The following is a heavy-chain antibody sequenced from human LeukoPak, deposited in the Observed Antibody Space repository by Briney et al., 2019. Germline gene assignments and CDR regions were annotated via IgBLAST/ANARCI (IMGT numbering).Heavy chain of an antibody. CDR1: GFTFSSYS. CDR3: ARDPVWLRLRGLGYYYYGMDV. D-gene: IGHD5-12*01. CDR2: ISSSSSYI. V-gene: IGHV3-21*01. Sequence: GGSLRLSCAASGFTFSSYSMNWVRQAPGKELEWVSSISSSSSYIYYADSVKGRFTISRDNAKNSLYLQMNSLRAEDTAVYYCARDPVWLRLRGLGYYYYGMDVWGQGTTVTVSS. J-gene: IGHJ6*02.